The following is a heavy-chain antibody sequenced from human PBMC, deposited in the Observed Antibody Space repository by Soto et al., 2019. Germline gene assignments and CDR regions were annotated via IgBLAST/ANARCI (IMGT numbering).Heavy chain of an antibody. CDR1: GFTFSTYA. D-gene: IGHD6-19*01. J-gene: IGHJ4*02. Sequence: EVPLLESGGGLVQPGGSLRLSCAAPGFTFSTYAMNWVRQAPGKGLEWVSGISGSGDSTYYADSVKGRFTVSRDNSKNTLYLQMNSLRAEDTAVFYCAKERSSGWSFDYWGQGTLVTVSS. CDR3: AKERSSGWSFDY. CDR2: ISGSGDST. V-gene: IGHV3-23*01.